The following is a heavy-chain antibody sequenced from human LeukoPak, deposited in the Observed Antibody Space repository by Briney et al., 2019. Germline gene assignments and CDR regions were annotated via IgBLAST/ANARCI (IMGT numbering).Heavy chain of an antibody. J-gene: IGHJ4*02. V-gene: IGHV3-23*01. CDR3: AKYLKGSGYFDY. CDR1: GFTFSSYA. D-gene: IGHD3-22*01. CDR2: ISGSGGST. Sequence: GGSLRLSCAASGFTFSSYAMNWVRQAPGRGLEWVSAISGSGGSTYYADSVEGRFTISRDNSKNTLYLQMNSLRAEDTAVYYCAKYLKGSGYFDYWGQGTLVTVSS.